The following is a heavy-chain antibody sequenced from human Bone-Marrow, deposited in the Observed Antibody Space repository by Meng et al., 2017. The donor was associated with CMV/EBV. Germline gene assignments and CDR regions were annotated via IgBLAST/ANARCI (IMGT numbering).Heavy chain of an antibody. CDR1: GFTFSSYA. D-gene: IGHD2-2*02. CDR2: ISGSGGST. Sequence: GGSLRLSCAASGFTFSSYALSCVRQAPGKGLEWVSAISGSGGSTYYADSVKGRFTISRDNSKNTLYLQMNSLRAEDTAVYYCAKVWGGYCSGITCYSPYYYYGMDVWGQGTTVTVPS. CDR3: AKVWGGYCSGITCYSPYYYYGMDV. V-gene: IGHV3-23*01. J-gene: IGHJ6*02.